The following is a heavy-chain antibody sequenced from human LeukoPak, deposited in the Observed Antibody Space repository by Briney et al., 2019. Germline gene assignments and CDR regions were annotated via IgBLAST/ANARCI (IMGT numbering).Heavy chain of an antibody. CDR3: ASGHYYASGSYYNGLDY. CDR1: GDSVSSNSAA. CDR2: TYYRSKWNN. J-gene: IGHJ4*02. V-gene: IGHV6-1*01. D-gene: IGHD3-10*01. Sequence: SQTLSLTCAISGDSVSSNSAAWNWFRQSPSRGLEWLGRTYYRSKWNNDYAVFVKSRITINPDTSKNQFSLQLNSVTPEDTAVYYCASGHYYASGSYYNGLDYWGQGTLVTVSS.